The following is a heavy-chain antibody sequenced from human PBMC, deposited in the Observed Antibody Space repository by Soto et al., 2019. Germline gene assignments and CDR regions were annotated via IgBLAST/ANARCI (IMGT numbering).Heavy chain of an antibody. D-gene: IGHD3-22*01. Sequence: SVKVSCKASGGTFSSYAISWARQAPGQGLEWMGGIIPIFGTANYAQKFQGRVTITADESTSTAYMELSSLRSEDTAVYYCAREGRYYDSSGYYYEAFDIWGQGTMVTVSS. J-gene: IGHJ3*02. CDR2: IIPIFGTA. CDR1: GGTFSSYA. V-gene: IGHV1-69*13. CDR3: AREGRYYDSSGYYYEAFDI.